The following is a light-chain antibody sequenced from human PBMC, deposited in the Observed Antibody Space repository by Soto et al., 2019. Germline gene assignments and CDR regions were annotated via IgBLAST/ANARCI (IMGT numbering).Light chain of an antibody. J-gene: IGKJ1*01. CDR2: AAS. Sequence: EILMTQSPATLSVSPGERATLSCRASQSVSSNLAWYQQKPGQAPRVLIYAASTRATGIPDRLSGSGSGTEFTLTISSLHSEDFGVYDCQQYDNWWTFGQGTKVDIK. CDR1: QSVSSN. CDR3: QQYDNWWT. V-gene: IGKV3-15*01.